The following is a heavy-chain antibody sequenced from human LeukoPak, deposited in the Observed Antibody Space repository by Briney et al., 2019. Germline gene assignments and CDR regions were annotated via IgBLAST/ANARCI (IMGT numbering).Heavy chain of an antibody. CDR1: GFTFSDYY. V-gene: IGHV3-11*01. J-gene: IGHJ4*02. Sequence: GGSLRLSCAASGFTFSDYYMSWIRQAPEKGLEWVSYITSSGSTIYYADSVKGRFTISRDNAKNSLYLQMNSLRAEDTAVYYCARPYHYYYDSSGYIWGQGTLVTVSS. CDR3: ARPYHYYYDSSGYI. D-gene: IGHD3-22*01. CDR2: ITSSGSTI.